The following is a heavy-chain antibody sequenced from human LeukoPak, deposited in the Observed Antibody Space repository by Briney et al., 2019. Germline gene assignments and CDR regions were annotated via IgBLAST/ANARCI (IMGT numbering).Heavy chain of an antibody. J-gene: IGHJ5*02. D-gene: IGHD3-10*01. V-gene: IGHV4-34*01. CDR3: GGVRGVIRNWFDP. Sequence: SGTLSLTCAVYGGSFSGYYWSWIRQPPGKGLEWIGEINHSGSTNYNPSLKSRVTISVDTSKNQFSLKLSSVTAADTAVYYCGGVRGVIRNWFDPWGQGTLVTVSS. CDR2: INHSGST. CDR1: GGSFSGYY.